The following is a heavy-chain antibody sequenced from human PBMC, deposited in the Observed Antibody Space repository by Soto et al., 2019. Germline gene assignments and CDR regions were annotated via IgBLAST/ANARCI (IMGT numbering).Heavy chain of an antibody. CDR3: VAWCCGSEELCVH. CDR1: GFTFSRSW. J-gene: IGHJ4*02. D-gene: IGHD5-12*01. CDR2: IKYDGGET. Sequence: EVHMVESGGDLVQPGGSLRLSCAASGFTFSRSWMSWVRQGPGKGLEWVAHIKYDGGETYYVDSVKGRFTISRDNAKTSMYMQMNGLRAEDTAVYYCVAWCCGSEELCVHWGQGALVTVSS. V-gene: IGHV3-7*05.